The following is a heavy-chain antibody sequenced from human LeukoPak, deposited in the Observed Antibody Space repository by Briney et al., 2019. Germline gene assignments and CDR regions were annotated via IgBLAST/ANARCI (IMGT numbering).Heavy chain of an antibody. J-gene: IGHJ6*03. CDR2: ISYDGSNK. CDR3: ARRSSGPLYYYYYYMDV. D-gene: IGHD3-22*01. CDR1: GFTFSSYG. V-gene: IGHV3-30*03. Sequence: GGSLRLSCAASGFTFSSYGMHWVRQAPGKGLEWVAVISYDGSNKYYADSVKGRFTISRDNSKNTLYLQMNSLRAEDTAVYYCARRSSGPLYYYYYYMDVWGKGTRSPSP.